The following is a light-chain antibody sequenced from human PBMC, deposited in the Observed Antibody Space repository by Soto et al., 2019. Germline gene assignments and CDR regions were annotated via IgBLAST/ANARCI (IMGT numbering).Light chain of an antibody. CDR3: SSYTSSSTLFV. Sequence: QSVLTQPASVSGSPGQSITIPCTGTSSDVGGYNYVSWYQQHPGKAPKLMIYDVSNRPSGVSNRFSGSKSGNTASLTISGLQAEDYADYYCSSYTSSSTLFVFGTGTKVTVL. CDR1: SSDVGGYNY. J-gene: IGLJ1*01. V-gene: IGLV2-14*01. CDR2: DVS.